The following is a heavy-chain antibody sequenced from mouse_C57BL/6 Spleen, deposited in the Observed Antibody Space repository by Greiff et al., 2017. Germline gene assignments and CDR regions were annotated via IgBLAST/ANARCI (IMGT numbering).Heavy chain of an antibody. CDR3: ARLLRSYFDY. J-gene: IGHJ2*01. V-gene: IGHV3-6*01. CDR1: GYSITSGYY. CDR2: ISYDGSN. Sequence: EVQLQESGPGLVKPSQSLSLPCSVTGYSITSGYYWNWIRQFPGNQLEWMGYISYDGSNNYNPSLKNRISITRDKSKNQFFLKLNAVTTEDTATYYCARLLRSYFDYWGQGTTLTVSS. D-gene: IGHD1-1*01.